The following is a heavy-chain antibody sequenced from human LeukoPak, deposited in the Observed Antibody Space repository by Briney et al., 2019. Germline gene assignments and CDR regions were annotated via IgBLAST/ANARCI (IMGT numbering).Heavy chain of an antibody. CDR1: GYTFTSYY. CDR2: INPSGGST. V-gene: IGHV1-46*01. CDR3: ARDGDYYDSSGYTDY. J-gene: IGHJ4*02. D-gene: IGHD3-22*01. Sequence: APVKVSCKASGYTFTSYYMHWVRQAPGQGLEWMGIINPSGGSTSYAQKFQGRVTMTRDMSTSTVYMELSSLRSEDTAVYYCARDGDYYDSSGYTDYWGQGTLVTVSS.